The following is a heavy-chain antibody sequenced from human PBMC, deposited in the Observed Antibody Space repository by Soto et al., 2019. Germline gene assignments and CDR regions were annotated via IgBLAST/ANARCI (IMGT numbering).Heavy chain of an antibody. Sequence: QVQLVQSGGGVVQPGRSLRLSCAAAGLTVSSYCMHWVRKAPGKGLEWVAVISYDGSNKYYTDYVKGRFTISRDNSKNKLFLQMNSWRAEATAVYYCAQGQYCSGGSCYFNPSDYWGQGTLVTVSS. J-gene: IGHJ4*02. CDR2: ISYDGSNK. V-gene: IGHV3-30*18. D-gene: IGHD2-15*01. CDR1: GLTVSSYC. CDR3: AQGQYCSGGSCYFNPSDY.